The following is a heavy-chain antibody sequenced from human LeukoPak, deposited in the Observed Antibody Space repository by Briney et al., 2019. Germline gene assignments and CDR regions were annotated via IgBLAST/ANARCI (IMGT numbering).Heavy chain of an antibody. D-gene: IGHD6-19*01. CDR3: ARGSSKNQYTSGWYYDS. J-gene: IGHJ4*02. CDR1: GFTFSNYA. V-gene: IGHV3-30*04. CDR2: ISYDGGTE. Sequence: GGSLRLSCAASGFTFSNYAVHWVRQAPGKGLEWVAVISYDGGTEYYADSVKGRFTISRDNSKNTLYLQMNSLRAEDTAVYYCARGSSKNQYTSGWYYDSWGQGTLVTVSS.